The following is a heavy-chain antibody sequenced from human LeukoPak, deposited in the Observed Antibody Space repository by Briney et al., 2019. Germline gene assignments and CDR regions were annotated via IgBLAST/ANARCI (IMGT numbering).Heavy chain of an antibody. Sequence: GGSLRLSCAASGFTFSSYSMNWVRQAPGKGLEWVSYISSSSSTIYYADSVKGRFTISRDNAKNSLYLQMNSLRAEDTAVYYCAKGGEWLISSAYYYYYMDVWGKGTTVTISS. CDR2: ISSSSSTI. D-gene: IGHD6-19*01. CDR3: AKGGEWLISSAYYYYYMDV. J-gene: IGHJ6*03. V-gene: IGHV3-48*01. CDR1: GFTFSSYS.